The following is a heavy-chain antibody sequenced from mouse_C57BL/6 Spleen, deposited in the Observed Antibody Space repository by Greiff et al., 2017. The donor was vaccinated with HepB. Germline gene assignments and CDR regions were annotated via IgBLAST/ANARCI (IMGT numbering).Heavy chain of an antibody. Sequence: VQLQQPGAELVMPGASVKLSCKASGYTFTSYWMHWVKQRPGQGLEWIGEIDPSDSYTNYNQKFKGKSTLTVDKSSSTAYMQLSSLTSEDSAVYYFARGGAAQATYFDYWGQGTTLTVSS. D-gene: IGHD3-2*02. CDR2: IDPSDSYT. CDR1: GYTFTSYW. CDR3: ARGGAAQATYFDY. V-gene: IGHV1-69*01. J-gene: IGHJ2*01.